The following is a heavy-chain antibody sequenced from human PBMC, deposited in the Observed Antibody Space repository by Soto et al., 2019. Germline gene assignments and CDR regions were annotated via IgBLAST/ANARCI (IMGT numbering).Heavy chain of an antibody. Sequence: QVQLVQSGAEVKKPGASVKVSCKASGYTFTSYPMHWVRQAPGQRLEWMGWINAGNGNTKYSQKFQGRVTITRDTAASTDYRELSSLRSEDTAVYYCARDVGATGDWGQGTLVTVSS. V-gene: IGHV1-3*01. CDR1: GYTFTSYP. D-gene: IGHD1-26*01. CDR3: ARDVGATGD. CDR2: INAGNGNT. J-gene: IGHJ4*02.